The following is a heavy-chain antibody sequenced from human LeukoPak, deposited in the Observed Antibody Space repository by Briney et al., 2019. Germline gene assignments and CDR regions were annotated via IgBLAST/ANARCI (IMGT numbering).Heavy chain of an antibody. J-gene: IGHJ4*02. CDR3: ARVQQYDKFDY. V-gene: IGHV3-20*04. D-gene: IGHD3-22*01. CDR2: ISWNGGRT. CDR1: GLTFSDYS. Sequence: GGSLRLSCTASGLTFSDYSMNWVRQAPGKGLEWVSGISWNGGRTAYADSVKGRFTISRDDAKNSLYLQLNSLRAEDTALYYCARVQQYDKFDYWGQGTLVTVSS.